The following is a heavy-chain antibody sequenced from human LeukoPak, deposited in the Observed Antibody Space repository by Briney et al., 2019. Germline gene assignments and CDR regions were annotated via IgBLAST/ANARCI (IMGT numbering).Heavy chain of an antibody. CDR2: IYHSGST. Sequence: SETLSLTCAVSGGSISSGGYSWSWIRQPPGKGLEWIGYIYHSGSTYYNPSLKSRGTISVDTSKNQFSLKLSSVTAADTAVYYCARPTAVRGYVDYWGQGTLVTVSS. D-gene: IGHD1-26*01. CDR1: GGSISSGGYS. CDR3: ARPTAVRGYVDY. V-gene: IGHV4-30-2*03. J-gene: IGHJ4*02.